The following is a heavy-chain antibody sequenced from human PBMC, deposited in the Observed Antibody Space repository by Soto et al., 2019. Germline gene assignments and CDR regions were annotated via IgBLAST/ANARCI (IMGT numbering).Heavy chain of an antibody. CDR3: GRPSVTSDFDI. CDR2: IYYSGST. Sequence: SETLSLTCTVSGGSISSYYWSWILQPPGKGLEWIGYIYYSGSTNYNPSLKCRVTISVETCKRQSSFKLSSETPADTAVYYCGRPSVTSDFDIRGRGTMVTAS. D-gene: IGHD4-17*01. V-gene: IGHV4-59*01. J-gene: IGHJ3*02. CDR1: GGSISSYY.